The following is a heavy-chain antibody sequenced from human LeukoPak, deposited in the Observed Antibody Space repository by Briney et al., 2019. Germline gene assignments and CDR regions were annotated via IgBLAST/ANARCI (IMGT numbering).Heavy chain of an antibody. CDR3: AKQYIVTTWYWFGS. Sequence: GGSLRLSCSASGFTFSSFAMNWVRQAPGKGLEWVSSISPGDEETYYADSVEGRFTISRDNSKNTLSLQMNSLRAEDTAVYYCAKQYIVTTWYWFGSWGQGTLVTVSS. CDR1: GFTFSSFA. CDR2: ISPGDEET. V-gene: IGHV3-23*01. D-gene: IGHD4-17*01. J-gene: IGHJ5*01.